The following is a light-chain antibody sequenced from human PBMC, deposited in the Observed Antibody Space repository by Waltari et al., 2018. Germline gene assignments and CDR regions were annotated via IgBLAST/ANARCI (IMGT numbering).Light chain of an antibody. J-gene: IGLJ1*01. CDR2: EVA. CDR3: CSYAGSSTLDV. V-gene: IGLV2-23*02. Sequence: QSALTQPASVSGSPGQSITIPCTGTSNDIGSYNLVSWYQQHPGKAPTLIIFEVATRPSGVSSRFSGSKSGNSGSLTISGLQAEDEADYYCCSYAGSSTLDVFGTGTKVTV. CDR1: SNDIGSYNL.